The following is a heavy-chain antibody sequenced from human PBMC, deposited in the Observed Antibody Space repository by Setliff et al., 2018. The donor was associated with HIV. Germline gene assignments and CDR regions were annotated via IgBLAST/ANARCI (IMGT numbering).Heavy chain of an antibody. CDR3: ARGGNSRAAWFDS. CDR2: IHYTGSN. CDR1: GGSITSGGHY. V-gene: IGHV4-31*02. J-gene: IGHJ5*01. D-gene: IGHD5-12*01. Sequence: SETLSLTCSVSGGSITSGGHYWSWIRHLPGKGLEWIGYIHYTGSNFYNPSLTDRLTLSVDTSDNQFSLKLTSVTAADTAVYYCARGGNSRAAWFDSWGQGTLVTVPS.